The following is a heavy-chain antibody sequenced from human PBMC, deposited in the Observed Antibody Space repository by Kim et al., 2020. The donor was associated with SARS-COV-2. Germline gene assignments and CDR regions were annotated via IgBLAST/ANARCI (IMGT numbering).Heavy chain of an antibody. V-gene: IGHV4-34*01. CDR2: INHRGTT. D-gene: IGHD3-22*01. J-gene: IGHJ5*02. CDR3: TRCEPTVVTLRYFDP. Sequence: SETLSLTCVVSVGSFTNYYWTWIRQPPGKGPEWIGEINHRGTTNYNPALKGRVTMSVDMSKNQVSLNLTSVTAADTATYYCTRCEPTVVTLRYFDPWGQGTLVIVSS. CDR1: VGSFTNYY.